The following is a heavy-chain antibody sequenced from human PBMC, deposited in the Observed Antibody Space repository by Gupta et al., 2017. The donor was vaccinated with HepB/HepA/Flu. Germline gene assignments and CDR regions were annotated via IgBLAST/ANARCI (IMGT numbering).Heavy chain of an antibody. CDR3: ARRRGRTSDSGWSSGTFDS. D-gene: IGHD6-19*01. CDR2: IYWDDDK. CDR1: GFSITSSGVG. Sequence: QITLKESGPTLVQPTQALALTCTFSGFSITSSGVGVGWIRQPPGKALEWLAFIYWDDDKRYSPSLKNRLTIIKDASKNLVVLTMTNMDLVDTATYYCARRRGRTSDSGWSSGTFDSWGQGTLVTVSS. J-gene: IGHJ4*02. V-gene: IGHV2-5*02.